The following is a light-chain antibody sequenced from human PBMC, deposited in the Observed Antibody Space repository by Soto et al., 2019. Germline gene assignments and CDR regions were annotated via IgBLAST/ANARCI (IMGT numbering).Light chain of an antibody. V-gene: IGLV2-14*01. CDR3: SSYTSSNTLV. CDR1: SSDVGGYNY. CDR2: DVS. Sequence: QSVLTQPASVSGSPGQSITISCTGTSSDVGGYNYVSWYQQYPGKAPKLMIYDVSNRPSGVSNRFSGSRSGNTASLTISGPQDEDEADYYCSSYTSSNTLVFGSGTKLTVL. J-gene: IGLJ1*01.